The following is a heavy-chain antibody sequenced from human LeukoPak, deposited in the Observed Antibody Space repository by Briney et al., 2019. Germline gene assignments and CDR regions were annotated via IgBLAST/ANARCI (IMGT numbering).Heavy chain of an antibody. CDR2: LSCTGTT. D-gene: IGHD6-13*01. J-gene: IGHJ4*02. Sequence: GGSLRLSCAASGISFSSYGMSWVRQAPGKGLEWVSTLSCTGTTFYAGSVEGRFTISRANSENTLYLQMDSLRAADTALYYCARVGYSSSWFFFNFWGQGTLVTVSS. CDR3: ARVGYSSSWFFFNF. V-gene: IGHV3-23*01. CDR1: GISFSSYG.